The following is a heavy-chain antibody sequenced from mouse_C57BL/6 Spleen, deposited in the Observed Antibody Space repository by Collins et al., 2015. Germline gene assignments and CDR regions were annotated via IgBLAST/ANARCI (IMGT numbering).Heavy chain of an antibody. J-gene: IGHJ3*01. CDR2: IDPANGNT. Sequence: VQLQQSGAELVRPGASVKLSCTASGFNXKNTYMHWVKQRPEQGLEWIGRIDPANGNTKYAPKFQGKATITADTSSNTAYLQLSSLTSEDTAIYYCTPYGNSFAYWGQGTLVTVSA. V-gene: IGHV14-3*01. D-gene: IGHD2-1*01. CDR1: GFNXKNTY. CDR3: TPYGNSFAY.